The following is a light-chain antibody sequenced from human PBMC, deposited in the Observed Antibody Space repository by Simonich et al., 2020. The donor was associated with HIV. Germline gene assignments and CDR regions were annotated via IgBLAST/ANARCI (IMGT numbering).Light chain of an antibody. CDR1: QDIRNY. CDR3: QQYDNLPPLT. Sequence: DIQMTQSPSSLSASVGDRVNITCQASQDIRNYLNWYQQKPGKAHKLLIYDASNLETGVPSRFSGSGSGTDFTFTISSLQPEDIATYYCQQYDNLPPLTFGGGTKVEIK. CDR2: DAS. J-gene: IGKJ4*01. V-gene: IGKV1-33*01.